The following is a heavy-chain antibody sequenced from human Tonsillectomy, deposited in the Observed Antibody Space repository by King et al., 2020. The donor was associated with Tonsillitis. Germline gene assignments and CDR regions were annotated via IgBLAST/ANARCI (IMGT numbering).Heavy chain of an antibody. Sequence: QLVQSGAEVKKPGASVKVSCKASGYTFTNYGISWVRQAPGQGLEWMGWISAYNGNRNYAQKYRGRVTVTTETSTTTAYMELRGLRSDDTAVYYWARTGSGSRNDWYFDLWGRGTLVTVSS. CDR2: ISAYNGNR. J-gene: IGHJ2*01. CDR1: GYTFTNYG. D-gene: IGHD1-14*01. CDR3: ARTGSGSRNDWYFDL. V-gene: IGHV1-18*01.